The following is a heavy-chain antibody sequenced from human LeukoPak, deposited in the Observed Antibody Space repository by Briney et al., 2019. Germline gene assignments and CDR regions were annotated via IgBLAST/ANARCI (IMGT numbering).Heavy chain of an antibody. Sequence: PGRSLRLSCAAAGFTFSSYSMNCVSQAAGKGLEWVSSISSSRCYIYYADSVKGRFTISRDNAKNSLYLQMNSVRAEDTAVYYCARKDDVEGWFDPWGQGTLVTVSS. D-gene: IGHD1-1*01. CDR3: ARKDDVEGWFDP. V-gene: IGHV3-21*01. CDR2: ISSSRCYI. CDR1: GFTFSSYS. J-gene: IGHJ5*02.